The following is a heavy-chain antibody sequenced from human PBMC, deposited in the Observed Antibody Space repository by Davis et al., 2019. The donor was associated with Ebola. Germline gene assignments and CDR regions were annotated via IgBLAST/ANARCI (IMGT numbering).Heavy chain of an antibody. D-gene: IGHD1-26*01. V-gene: IGHV3-23*01. CDR1: GFTFSHNA. Sequence: GESLKISCAVSGFTFSHNAMTWVRQAPGKGLEWVSTISGGGTYTYYADSVKGRFTISRHNSKNTLYLQMNSLRAEDTAVYYCARSGSGSYNWFDPWGQGTLVTVSS. J-gene: IGHJ5*02. CDR2: ISGGGTYT. CDR3: ARSGSGSYNWFDP.